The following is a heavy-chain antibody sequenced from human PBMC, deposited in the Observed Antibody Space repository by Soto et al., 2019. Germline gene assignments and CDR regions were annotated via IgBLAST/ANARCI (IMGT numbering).Heavy chain of an antibody. CDR3: AGLRLGELSLGTEPLQAMDV. J-gene: IGHJ6*02. CDR2: INHSGST. D-gene: IGHD3-16*02. Sequence: QVQLQQWGAGLLKPSETLSLTCAVYGGSFSGYYWSWIRQPPGKGLEWIGEINHSGSTNYNPSLMGRGTTSLYTSKNPFSLKLSSVTAADTAVYYCAGLRLGELSLGTEPLQAMDVWGQGTTVTVSS. V-gene: IGHV4-34*01. CDR1: GGSFSGYY.